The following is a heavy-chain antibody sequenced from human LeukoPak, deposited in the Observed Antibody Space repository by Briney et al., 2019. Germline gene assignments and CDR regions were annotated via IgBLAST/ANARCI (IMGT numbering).Heavy chain of an antibody. J-gene: IGHJ5*02. Sequence: GESLKISCKISGYKLTNNWIGWVRQVTGKGLEWMRLIYPGYSDAKYSPSFQGQVTLSVDASISTAYLQLSGLRASDTAIYYCVRFALTSSLDHWGQGTLVTVSS. D-gene: IGHD6-13*01. CDR1: GYKLTNNW. CDR2: IYPGYSDA. V-gene: IGHV5-51*01. CDR3: VRFALTSSLDH.